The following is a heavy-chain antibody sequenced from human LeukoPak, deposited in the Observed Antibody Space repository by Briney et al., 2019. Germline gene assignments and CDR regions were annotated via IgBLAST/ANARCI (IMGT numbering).Heavy chain of an antibody. CDR2: IYPGDSDT. J-gene: IGHJ6*03. CDR1: GYSFTSYW. V-gene: IGHV5-51*01. CDR3: ARCGYRIGFYMDV. Sequence: GESLQISCKGSGYSFTSYWIGWVRQLPGKGLEWMGIIYPGDSDTRYSPSFQGQVTISADKSISTAYLQWSSLKASDTAMYYCARCGYRIGFYMDVWGKGTTVTVSS. D-gene: IGHD3-16*02.